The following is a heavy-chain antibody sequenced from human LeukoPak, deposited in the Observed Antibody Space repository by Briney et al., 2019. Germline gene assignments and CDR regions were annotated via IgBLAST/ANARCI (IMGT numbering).Heavy chain of an antibody. J-gene: IGHJ4*02. Sequence: GGSLRLSCAGSGFTFSSYAMSWVRQAPGKGLEWVSAISGSGGSTYYADSVKGRFTISRDNSKNTLYLQMNSLRAEDTAVYYCAKGRYYGSSVDYWGQGTLVTVSS. D-gene: IGHD3-10*01. CDR1: GFTFSSYA. CDR3: AKGRYYGSSVDY. CDR2: ISGSGGST. V-gene: IGHV3-23*01.